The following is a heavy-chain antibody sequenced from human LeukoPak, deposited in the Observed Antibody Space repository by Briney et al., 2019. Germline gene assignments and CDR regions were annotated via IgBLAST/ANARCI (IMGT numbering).Heavy chain of an antibody. CDR2: INHNGGT. J-gene: IGHJ6*03. Sequence: SETLSLTCAVYGGSFSVYSWTWIRQAPGEGLEWIGEINHNGGTNHNPSLVSRVIMSVDTSKNQFSLKVSSVTAADTAAYYCARVAYRYSINDWSRTGLGAYATKYYYYMDVWGKGTTVTVSS. CDR1: GGSFSVYS. V-gene: IGHV4-34*01. D-gene: IGHD3-9*01. CDR3: ARVAYRYSINDWSRTGLGAYATKYYYYMDV.